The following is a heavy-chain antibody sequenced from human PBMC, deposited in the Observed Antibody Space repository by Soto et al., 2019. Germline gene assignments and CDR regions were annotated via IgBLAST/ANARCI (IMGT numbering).Heavy chain of an antibody. CDR3: ARTGYSSSWGGDYYYYMDV. CDR1: GGTIRSGCYY. Sequence: SETLSLTCPVSGGTIRSGCYYWSWIRQHPGKGLEWIGYIYYSGSTYYNPSLKSRVTISVDTSKNQFSLKLSSVTAADTAVYYCARTGYSSSWGGDYYYYMDVWGKGTTVTVSS. D-gene: IGHD6-13*01. J-gene: IGHJ6*03. CDR2: IYYSGST. V-gene: IGHV4-31*03.